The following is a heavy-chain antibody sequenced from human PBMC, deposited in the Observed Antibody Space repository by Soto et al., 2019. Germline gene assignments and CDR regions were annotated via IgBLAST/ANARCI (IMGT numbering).Heavy chain of an antibody. CDR1: GGTFSSYT. Sequence: QVQLVQSGAEVKKPGSSVKVSCKASGGTFSSYTISWVRQAPGQGLEWMGRIIPILGIANYAQKFQGRVTITADKSTSTAYMELSSLRSEDTAVYYCARDPYLVVARLETNYYYYYGMDVWGQGTTVTVSS. V-gene: IGHV1-69*08. CDR2: IIPILGIA. CDR3: ARDPYLVVARLETNYYYYYGMDV. D-gene: IGHD2-21*01. J-gene: IGHJ6*02.